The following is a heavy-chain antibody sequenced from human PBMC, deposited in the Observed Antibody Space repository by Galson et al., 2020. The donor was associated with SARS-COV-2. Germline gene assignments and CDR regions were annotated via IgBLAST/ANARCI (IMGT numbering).Heavy chain of an antibody. Sequence: AGETLKISCKASGYTFTGYYMHWVRQAPGQGLERMGWINPNSGGTNYAQKFQGRVTMTRDTSISTAYMELSRLRSDDTAVYYCARDPPLYYYGSGSYSRTYYYYGMDVWGQGTTVTVSS. J-gene: IGHJ6*02. D-gene: IGHD3-10*01. CDR2: INPNSGGT. CDR3: ARDPPLYYYGSGSYSRTYYYYGMDV. CDR1: GYTFTGYY. V-gene: IGHV1-2*02.